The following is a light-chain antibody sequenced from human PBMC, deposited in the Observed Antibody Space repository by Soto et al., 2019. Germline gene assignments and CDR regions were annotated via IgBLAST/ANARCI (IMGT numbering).Light chain of an antibody. J-gene: IGKJ4*01. CDR1: QSVGST. V-gene: IGKV3-11*01. CDR2: GAS. CDR3: QQSRDWPLT. Sequence: EILMTQSPATLSVSPGERVILSCRASQSVGSTLAWYQQKPGQAPRLLIRGASTRATGVPARFSGSGSGTDFTLTISSLEPEDFAVYYCQQSRDWPLTFGGGTKVEIK.